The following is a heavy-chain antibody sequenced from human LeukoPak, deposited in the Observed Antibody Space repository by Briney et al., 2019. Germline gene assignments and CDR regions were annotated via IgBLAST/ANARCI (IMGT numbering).Heavy chain of an antibody. Sequence: GGSLRLLCAASGFTHSNYWIHCLRQAPAKGLVWISGINTDGSTTRYADSVKGRFTISRDNANNTLYLQMNSLRVEDTAVYYCARNSGSNRPVDCWGQGTLVAASS. V-gene: IGHV3-74*01. D-gene: IGHD1-26*01. CDR2: INTDGSTT. CDR3: ARNSGSNRPVDC. CDR1: GFTHSNYW. J-gene: IGHJ4*02.